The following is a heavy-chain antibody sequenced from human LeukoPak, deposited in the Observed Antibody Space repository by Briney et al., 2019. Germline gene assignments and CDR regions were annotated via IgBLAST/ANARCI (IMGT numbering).Heavy chain of an antibody. V-gene: IGHV3-23*01. D-gene: IGHD2-21*02. CDR1: GFTLSSYA. J-gene: IGHJ4*02. CDR3: AKDKVVVVTAIPSY. CDR2: ISGSGGST. Sequence: GGSLRLSCAASGFTLSSYAMSWVRQAPGKGLEWVSAISGSGGSTYYADSVKGRFTISGDHSKNTLYLQMNSLRAEDTAVYYCAKDKVVVVTAIPSYWGQGTLVTVSS.